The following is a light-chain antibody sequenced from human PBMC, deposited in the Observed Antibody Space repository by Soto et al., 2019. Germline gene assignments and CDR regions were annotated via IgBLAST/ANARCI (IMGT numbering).Light chain of an antibody. J-gene: IGKJ4*01. CDR3: QQYNNWPLT. CDR2: GAS. V-gene: IGKV3D-15*01. CDR1: QSLRSN. Sequence: EIVMTQSPATLSVSPGERATLSCRATQSLRSNLAWYQQKPGQAPRLLIYGASTRATGIPARFSGIGSGTEFTLTISSLQSEDFAVYYCQQYNNWPLTFGGGTKVDI.